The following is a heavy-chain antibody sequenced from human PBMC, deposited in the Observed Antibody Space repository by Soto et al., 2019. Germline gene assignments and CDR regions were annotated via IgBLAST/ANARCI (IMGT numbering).Heavy chain of an antibody. J-gene: IGHJ6*03. D-gene: IGHD2-2*01. Sequence: EVQLLESGGGLVQPGWSLRLSCVVSGFTFGSYAMSWVRQAPEKGPEWVAILGGNGFTTYYADSVKGRFTMSGNKSKSTMFLQMNSLRADETSVYYCAKALRTSFNFFYYMDVWGRGPPVSVSS. CDR2: LGGNGFTT. CDR1: GFTFGSYA. V-gene: IGHV3-23*01. CDR3: AKALRTSFNFFYYMDV.